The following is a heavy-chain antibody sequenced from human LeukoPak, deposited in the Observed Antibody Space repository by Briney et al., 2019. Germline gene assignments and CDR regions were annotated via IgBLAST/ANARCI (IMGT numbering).Heavy chain of an antibody. CDR1: GFTFSSYA. CDR2: ISGSGGST. CDR3: AKKTGYYYYYGMDV. Sequence: GGSLRLSCAASGFTFSSYAMSWVRQAPGKGLEWVSAISGSGGSTYYADSVKGRFTISRDNSKNTLYLQMNSLRAEDTAVYYRAKKTGYYYYYGMDVWGQGTTVTVSS. D-gene: IGHD3-9*01. J-gene: IGHJ6*02. V-gene: IGHV3-23*01.